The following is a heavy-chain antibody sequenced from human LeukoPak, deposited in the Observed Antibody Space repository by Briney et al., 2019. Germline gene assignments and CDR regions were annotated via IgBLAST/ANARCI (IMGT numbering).Heavy chain of an antibody. J-gene: IGHJ4*02. CDR3: ARERPYSSGWYAY. D-gene: IGHD6-19*01. Sequence: SVKVSCKASGYTFTSYGISWVRQAPGQGLEWMGGIIPIFGTANYAQKFQGRVTITADKSTSTAYMELSSLRSEDTAVYYCARERPYSSGWYAYWGQGTLVTVSS. V-gene: IGHV1-69*06. CDR2: IIPIFGTA. CDR1: GYTFTSYG.